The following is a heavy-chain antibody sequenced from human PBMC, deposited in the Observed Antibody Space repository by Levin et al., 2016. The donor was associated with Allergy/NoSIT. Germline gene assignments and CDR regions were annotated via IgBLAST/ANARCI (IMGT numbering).Heavy chain of an antibody. Sequence: SETLSLTCTVSGGSISSSRSYWGWIRQPPGKGLEWIGNFYHSGRTYYNPSLKSRVTISVDTSKNQFSLRLSSVTAADTALYYCAKADSYDRSGLRSDAFDIWGQGTTVTVSS. CDR1: GGSISSSRSY. J-gene: IGHJ3*02. D-gene: IGHD5-12*01. CDR2: FYHSGRT. CDR3: AKADSYDRSGLRSDAFDI. V-gene: IGHV4-39*07.